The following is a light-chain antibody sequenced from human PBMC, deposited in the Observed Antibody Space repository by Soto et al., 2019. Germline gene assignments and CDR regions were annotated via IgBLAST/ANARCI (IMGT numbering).Light chain of an antibody. Sequence: EIVLTQSPGTLSLSPGERATLSCRASQSISSNYLAWYQQMPGQAPRLLIYGASSRATGIPDRFRGSGSGADFTLTISRLEPDDFAVYYCQQYGTSPYTFGQGTKVEIK. CDR3: QQYGTSPYT. CDR2: GAS. V-gene: IGKV3-20*01. J-gene: IGKJ2*01. CDR1: QSISSNY.